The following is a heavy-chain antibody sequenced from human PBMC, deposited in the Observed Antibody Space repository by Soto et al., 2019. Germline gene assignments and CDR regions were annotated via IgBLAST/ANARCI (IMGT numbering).Heavy chain of an antibody. D-gene: IGHD3-22*01. CDR1: GVWISKGGYY. CDR3: DRYDRDYSDSSGYWDY. Sequence: TLCFPCAVSGVWISKGGYYWSWIQKPPGKGLEWIGYIYHSWSTYYNPSLKSRVTISVDRSKNQFSLKLSSVTAADTAVYYCDRYDRDYSDSSGYWDYWGQGTLVTVYS. V-gene: IGHV4-30-2*01. J-gene: IGHJ4*02. CDR2: IYHSWST.